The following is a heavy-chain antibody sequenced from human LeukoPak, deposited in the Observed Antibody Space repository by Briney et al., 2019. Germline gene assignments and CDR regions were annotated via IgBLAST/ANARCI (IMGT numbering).Heavy chain of an antibody. CDR1: GGSISSSSYY. CDR3: AGASRLPPTRAFDI. J-gene: IGHJ3*02. CDR2: IYYSGST. D-gene: IGHD2-15*01. V-gene: IGHV4-39*07. Sequence: SETLSLTCSVSGGSISSSSYYWGWIRQPPGKGLEWIGSIYYSGSTNYNPSLKSRVTISVDTSKNQFSLKLSSVTAADTAVYYCAGASRLPPTRAFDIWGQGTMVTVSS.